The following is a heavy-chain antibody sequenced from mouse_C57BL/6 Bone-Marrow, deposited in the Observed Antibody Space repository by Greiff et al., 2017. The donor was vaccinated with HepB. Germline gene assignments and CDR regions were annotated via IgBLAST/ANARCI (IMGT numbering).Heavy chain of an antibody. CDR2: IYPRDGST. Sequence: LVESGPELVKPGASVKLSCKASGFTFTSYDINWVKQRPGQGLEWIGGIYPRDGSTKYNEKFKGKATLTVDTSSSTAYMELHSLTSEDSAVYFCARRGDYDGRYFDVWGTGTTVTVSS. J-gene: IGHJ1*03. CDR3: ARRGDYDGRYFDV. D-gene: IGHD2-4*01. V-gene: IGHV1-85*01. CDR1: GFTFTSYD.